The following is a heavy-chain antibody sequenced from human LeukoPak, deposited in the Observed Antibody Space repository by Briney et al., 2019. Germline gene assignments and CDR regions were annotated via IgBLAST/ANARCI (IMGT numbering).Heavy chain of an antibody. D-gene: IGHD3-3*01. CDR3: TTDLPYYDFWSGYYTHYGMDV. CDR1: GFTFSNAW. V-gene: IGHV3-15*07. CDR2: IKSKTDGGTT. Sequence: GGSLRLSCAASGFTFSNAWMNWVRQAPGKGLEWVGRIKSKTDGGTTDYAAPVKGRFTISRDDSKNTLYLQMNSLKTEDTAVYYCTTDLPYYDFWSGYYTHYGMDVWGQGTTVTVSS. J-gene: IGHJ6*02.